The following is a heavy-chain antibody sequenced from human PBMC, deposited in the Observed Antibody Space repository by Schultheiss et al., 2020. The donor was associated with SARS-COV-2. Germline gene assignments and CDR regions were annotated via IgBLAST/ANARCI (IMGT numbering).Heavy chain of an antibody. Sequence: GESLKISCAASGFTFSSYSMNWVRQAPGKGLEWVSSISSSSSYIYYADSVKGRFTISRDSAENSLFLQMNSLRAGDTAVYYCARDHSSSLDYWGQGTLVTVSS. D-gene: IGHD6-13*01. CDR2: ISSSSSYI. CDR3: ARDHSSSLDY. J-gene: IGHJ4*02. V-gene: IGHV3-21*01. CDR1: GFTFSSYS.